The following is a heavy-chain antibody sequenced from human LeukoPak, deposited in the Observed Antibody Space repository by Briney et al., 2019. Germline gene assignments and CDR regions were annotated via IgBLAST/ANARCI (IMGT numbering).Heavy chain of an antibody. CDR2: ISVSGGST. J-gene: IGHJ4*02. CDR3: AKTPYYYDSSGYYFDY. CDR1: GFTFSTYA. D-gene: IGHD3-22*01. V-gene: IGHV3-23*01. Sequence: GGSLRLSCAASGFTFSTYAMSWVRHAPGKGLEWVSGISVSGGSTYYTDPVRGRFTISRENSKNTLYLQLNSLRAGDTAVYYCAKTPYYYDSSGYYFDYWGQGTLVTVSS.